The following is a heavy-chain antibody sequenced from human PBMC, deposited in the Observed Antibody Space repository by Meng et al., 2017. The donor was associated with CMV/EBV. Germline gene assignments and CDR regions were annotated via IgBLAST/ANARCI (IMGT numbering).Heavy chain of an antibody. CDR2: INPSGGST. V-gene: IGHV1-46*01. D-gene: IGHD2/OR15-2a*01. CDR3: ARAEGLLISYYYYGMDV. Sequence: ASVKVSCKASGYTFTSYYMHWVRQAPGQGLEWMGIINPSGGSTSYAQKFQGRVTMTRDTSTSTVYMELSSLRSEDTAVYYCARAEGLLISYYYYGMDVWGQGTTVTSP. J-gene: IGHJ6*02. CDR1: GYTFTSYY.